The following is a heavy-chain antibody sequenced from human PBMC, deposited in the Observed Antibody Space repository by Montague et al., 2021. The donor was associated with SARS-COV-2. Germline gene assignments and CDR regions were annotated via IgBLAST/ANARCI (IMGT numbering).Heavy chain of an antibody. J-gene: IGHJ2*01. V-gene: IGHV4-31*03. CDR3: ARVLGGYCSGGSCYRGGYFDL. Sequence: TLSLTCTVSGGSISSGGYYWSWIRQHPGKGLEWIGYIYYSGSTYYNPSLKSRVTISVYTSKNQFSLKLSSVTAADTAMYYCARVLGGYCSGGSCYRGGYFDLWGRGTLVTVSS. CDR1: GGSISSGGYY. CDR2: IYYSGST. D-gene: IGHD2-15*01.